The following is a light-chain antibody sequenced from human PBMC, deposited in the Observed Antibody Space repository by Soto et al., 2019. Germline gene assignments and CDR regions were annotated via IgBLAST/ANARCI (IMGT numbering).Light chain of an antibody. CDR3: QQYNNFWT. CDR1: QSVSSN. J-gene: IGKJ1*01. Sequence: PGETATLSCRASQSVSSNLAWYQQKPGQAPRLLIYGASTRATDIPARFSGSGSGTEFTLTISSLQSEDFAVYYCQQYNNFWTFGHGTKVEIK. V-gene: IGKV3-15*01. CDR2: GAS.